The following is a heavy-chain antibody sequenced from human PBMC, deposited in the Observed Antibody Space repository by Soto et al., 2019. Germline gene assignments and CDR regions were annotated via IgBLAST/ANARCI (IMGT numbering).Heavy chain of an antibody. CDR3: ARDQGRRTFGELPKGRFDP. CDR2: IYYSGST. Sequence: SETLSLTCTVSGGSISSYYWSWIRQPPGKGLEWIGYIYYSGSTNYNPSLKSRVTISVDTSKNQFSLKLSSVTAADTAVYYCARDQGRRTFGELPKGRFDPWGQGTLVTVSS. V-gene: IGHV4-59*01. D-gene: IGHD3-10*01. CDR1: GGSISSYY. J-gene: IGHJ5*02.